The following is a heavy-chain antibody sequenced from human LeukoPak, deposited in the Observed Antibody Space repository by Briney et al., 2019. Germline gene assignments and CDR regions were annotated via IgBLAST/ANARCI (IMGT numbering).Heavy chain of an antibody. V-gene: IGHV1-46*01. CDR1: GYTFTSYY. Sequence: ASVKVSCKASGYTFTSYYMHWVRQAPGQGLEWMGIINPSGGSTSYAQKFQGRVTMTRDMSTSTVYMELSSLRSEDTAVYYCAREAVRGAHDYWGQGTLVTASS. D-gene: IGHD3-10*01. J-gene: IGHJ4*02. CDR3: AREAVRGAHDY. CDR2: INPSGGST.